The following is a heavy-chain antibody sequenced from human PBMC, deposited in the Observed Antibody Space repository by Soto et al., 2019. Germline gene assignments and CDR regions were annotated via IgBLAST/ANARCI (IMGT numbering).Heavy chain of an antibody. CDR1: GGTFSSYA. V-gene: IGHV1-69*13. CDR2: IIPIFGTA. D-gene: IGHD3-3*01. Sequence: SVKVSCKASGGTFSSYAISWVRQAPGQGLEWMGGIIPIFGTANYAQKFQGRVTITADESTSTAYMELRRLRSEDTAVYYCARSGLDFWSCYSPRRVYFYYYGMDVWGQGTTVTVSS. CDR3: ARSGLDFWSCYSPRRVYFYYYGMDV. J-gene: IGHJ6*02.